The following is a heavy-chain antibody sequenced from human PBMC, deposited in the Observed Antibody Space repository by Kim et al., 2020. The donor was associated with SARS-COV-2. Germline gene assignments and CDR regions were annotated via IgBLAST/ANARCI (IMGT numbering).Heavy chain of an antibody. CDR3: AGRHSSSVGYYYYMDV. D-gene: IGHD6-6*01. V-gene: IGHV3-53*04. Sequence: SVKGRFTISRHNSKNTLYLQMNSLRTEDTAVYYCAGRHSSSVGYYYYMDVWGKGTTVTVSS. J-gene: IGHJ6*03.